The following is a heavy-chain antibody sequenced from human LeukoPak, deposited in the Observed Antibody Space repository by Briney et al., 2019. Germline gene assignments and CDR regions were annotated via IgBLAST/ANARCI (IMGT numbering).Heavy chain of an antibody. CDR1: GGSISSYY. J-gene: IGHJ5*02. D-gene: IGHD3-22*01. Sequence: SETLSLTCTVSGGSISSYYWSWIRQPPGKGLEWIGYIYYSGYTNYNPSLKSRVTISVDTSKNQFSLKLNSVTAADTAMYYCTRGVTMIGRLRFGPWGQGTLVTVSS. CDR3: TRGVTMIGRLRFGP. V-gene: IGHV4-59*08. CDR2: IYYSGYT.